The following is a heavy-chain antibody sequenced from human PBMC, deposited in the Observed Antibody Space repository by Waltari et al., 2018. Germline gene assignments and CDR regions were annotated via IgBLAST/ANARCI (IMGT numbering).Heavy chain of an antibody. CDR2: ISGSGGST. Sequence: EVQLLESGGGLVQPGGSLRLSCAASGFTFSSYAMSWVRQAPGKGLEWVSAISGSGGSTYYADSVKGRFTISRDNSKNTLDLQMNSLRAEDTAVYYCAKGGQPTGRFDPWGQGTLVTVSS. J-gene: IGHJ5*02. CDR1: GFTFSSYA. CDR3: AKGGQPTGRFDP. D-gene: IGHD4-17*01. V-gene: IGHV3-23*01.